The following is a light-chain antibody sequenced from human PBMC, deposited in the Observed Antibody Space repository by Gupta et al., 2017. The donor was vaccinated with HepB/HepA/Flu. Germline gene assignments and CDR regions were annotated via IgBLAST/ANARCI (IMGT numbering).Light chain of an antibody. CDR1: QGISSY. CDR2: AAS. Sequence: DIHLTQSPSFLSASVGDRVTITCRASQGISSYLAWYQQKPGKAPKLLIYAASTLQSGVPSRFSGSGSGTXFTLTIXSLRPEDFATYYCQQLNSSPITFGXGTKVEIK. J-gene: IGKJ4*01. CDR3: QQLNSSPIT. V-gene: IGKV1-9*01.